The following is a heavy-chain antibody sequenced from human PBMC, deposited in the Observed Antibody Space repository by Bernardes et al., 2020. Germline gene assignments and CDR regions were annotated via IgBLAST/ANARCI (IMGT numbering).Heavy chain of an antibody. D-gene: IGHD1-26*01. J-gene: IGHJ6*02. CDR2: IYYSGST. CDR1: GGSISSYY. CDR3: ARDRSGSYRAEGMDV. Sequence: SWTLSLTCTVSGGSISSYYWSWIRQPPGKGLEWIGYIYYSGSTNYNPSLKSRVTISVDTSKNQFSLKLSSVTAADTAVYYCARDRSGSYRAEGMDVWGQGTTVTVSS. V-gene: IGHV4-59*01.